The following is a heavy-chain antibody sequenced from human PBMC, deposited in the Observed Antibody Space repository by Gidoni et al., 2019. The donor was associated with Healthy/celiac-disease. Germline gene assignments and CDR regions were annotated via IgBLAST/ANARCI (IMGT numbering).Heavy chain of an antibody. CDR1: GGSISSSSYY. Sequence: QLQLQESGPGLVKPSETLSLTCTVSGGSISSSSYYWGWIRQPPGKGLEWIGSIYYSGSTYYNPSLKSRVTISVDTSKNQFSLKLSSVTAADTAVYYCATETSTSYYYYYYMDVWGKGTTVTVSS. CDR3: ATETSTSYYYYYYMDV. V-gene: IGHV4-39*01. J-gene: IGHJ6*03. D-gene: IGHD2-2*01. CDR2: IYYSGST.